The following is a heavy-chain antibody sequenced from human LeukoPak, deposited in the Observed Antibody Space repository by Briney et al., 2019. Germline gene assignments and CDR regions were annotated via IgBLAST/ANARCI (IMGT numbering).Heavy chain of an antibody. Sequence: GGSLRLSCAASGFTFSSYSMNWVRRAPGKGLEWVSSISSSSSYIYYADSVKGRFTISRDNAKNSLYLQMNSLRAEDTAVYYCARDEANSSSWYYYYYMDVWGKGTTVTVSS. J-gene: IGHJ6*03. CDR1: GFTFSSYS. CDR3: ARDEANSSSWYYYYYMDV. D-gene: IGHD6-13*01. CDR2: ISSSSSYI. V-gene: IGHV3-21*01.